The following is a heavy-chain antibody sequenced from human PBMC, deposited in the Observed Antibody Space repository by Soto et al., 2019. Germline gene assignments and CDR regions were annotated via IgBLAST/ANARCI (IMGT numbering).Heavy chain of an antibody. CDR1: GYTFSGYF. V-gene: IGHV1-2*02. Sequence: QVQLVQSGADVKKPGASVKVSCKTSGYTFSGYFMHWLRQAPGQGLEWMGWMNPNSGGTDYAQNFQGRVSMTWDTSISTVYMELSRLRSEDTAIYYCARGYYSSSWRVFDYWGQGTLVTVSS. D-gene: IGHD6-13*01. J-gene: IGHJ4*02. CDR3: ARGYYSSSWRVFDY. CDR2: MNPNSGGT.